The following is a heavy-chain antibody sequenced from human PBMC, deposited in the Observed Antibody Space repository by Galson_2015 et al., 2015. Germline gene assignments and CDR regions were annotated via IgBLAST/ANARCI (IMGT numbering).Heavy chain of an antibody. Sequence: ATLALSCTVSGGSVSSGSYYWRWIRRPRGEGLEWIGHIYYSGSTNYNPSHKSRVTISVDTSKNQFSLKLSSVTAADTAVYYCARDRWLQNNNWFDPWGQGTLVTVSS. CDR1: GGSVSSGSYY. D-gene: IGHD5-24*01. CDR3: ARDRWLQNNNWFDP. V-gene: IGHV4-61*01. CDR2: IYYSGST. J-gene: IGHJ5*02.